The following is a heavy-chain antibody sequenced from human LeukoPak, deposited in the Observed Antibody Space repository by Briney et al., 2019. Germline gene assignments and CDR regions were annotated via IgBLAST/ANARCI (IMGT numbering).Heavy chain of an antibody. Sequence: SETLSLTSAVPGGSISSYYWSWIRQPPREGLEWIGYIYYSGSTNYNLYLKSRVTISVDTSKNQFSLKLSSVTAADTAVYYCARDRAPYCSGGSCLWHWGQGTLVTVSS. J-gene: IGHJ1*01. CDR2: IYYSGST. V-gene: IGHV4-59*01. CDR3: ARDRAPYCSGGSCLWH. D-gene: IGHD2-15*01. CDR1: GGSISSYY.